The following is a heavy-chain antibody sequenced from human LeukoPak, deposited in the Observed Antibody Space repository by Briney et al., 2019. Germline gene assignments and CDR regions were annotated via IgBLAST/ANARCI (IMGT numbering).Heavy chain of an antibody. Sequence: SETLSLTCTVSGGSISSYYWTWIRQPPGKGLEWIGYVYYSGSTNYNPSLKSRVTISVDTSKNQFSLKLSSVTAADTAVYYCARGIIGVTTASYYYYMDVWGKGTTVTVSS. V-gene: IGHV4-59*12. CDR2: VYYSGST. J-gene: IGHJ6*03. D-gene: IGHD4-17*01. CDR3: ARGIIGVTTASYYYYMDV. CDR1: GGSISSYY.